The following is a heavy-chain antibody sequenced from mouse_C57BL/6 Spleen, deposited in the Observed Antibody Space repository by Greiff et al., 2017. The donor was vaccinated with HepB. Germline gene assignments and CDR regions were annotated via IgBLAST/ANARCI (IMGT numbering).Heavy chain of an antibody. CDR2: IWSGGST. Sequence: QVQLKESGPGLVQPSQSLSITCTVSGFSLTSYGVHWVRQSPGKGLEWLGVIWSGGSTDYNAAFISRLSISKDNSKSQVFFKMNSLQADDTAIYYCARQLGLYFDVWGTGTTVTVSS. J-gene: IGHJ1*03. D-gene: IGHD4-1*02. V-gene: IGHV2-2*01. CDR3: ARQLGLYFDV. CDR1: GFSLTSYG.